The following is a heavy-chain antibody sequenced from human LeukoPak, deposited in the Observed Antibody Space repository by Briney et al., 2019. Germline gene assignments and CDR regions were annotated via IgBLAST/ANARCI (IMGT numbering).Heavy chain of an antibody. J-gene: IGHJ4*02. CDR3: AREYSGSYPYYFDY. CDR1: GGTSSSYA. CDR2: IIPIFGTA. D-gene: IGHD1-26*01. V-gene: IGHV1-69*05. Sequence: SVKVSCKASGGTSSSYAISWVRQAPGQGLEWMGRIIPIFGTANYAQKFQGRVTITTDESTSTAYMELSSLRSEDTAVYYCAREYSGSYPYYFDYWGQGTLVTVSS.